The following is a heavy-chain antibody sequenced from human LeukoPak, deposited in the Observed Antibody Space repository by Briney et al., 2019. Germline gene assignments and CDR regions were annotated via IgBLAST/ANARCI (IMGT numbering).Heavy chain of an antibody. V-gene: IGHV3-66*04. CDR3: ARRRGGYGEGEFDY. D-gene: IGHD4-17*01. J-gene: IGHJ4*02. CDR1: GFTASSND. CDR2: IRGDATT. Sequence: PGRSLRLSCTASGFTASSNDMSLVRHPPGKWLGLVSFIRGDATTAYADSVQGRFTISRDDSKNTLYLQMDSLRVEDTAVYYCARRRGGYGEGEFDYWGQGTLVTVSS.